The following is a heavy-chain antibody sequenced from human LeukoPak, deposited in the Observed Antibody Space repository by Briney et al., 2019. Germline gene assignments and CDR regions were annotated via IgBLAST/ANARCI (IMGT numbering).Heavy chain of an antibody. CDR2: INSDGSST. V-gene: IGHV3-74*01. CDR3: AKELVRSRLDY. Sequence: PGGSLRLSCAASGFTFSSYWMHWVRQAPGKGLVWVSRINSDGSSTSYADSVKGRFTISRDNAKNTLYLQMNSLRAEDTAVYYCAKELVRSRLDYWGQGTLVTVSS. D-gene: IGHD6-6*01. J-gene: IGHJ4*02. CDR1: GFTFSSYW.